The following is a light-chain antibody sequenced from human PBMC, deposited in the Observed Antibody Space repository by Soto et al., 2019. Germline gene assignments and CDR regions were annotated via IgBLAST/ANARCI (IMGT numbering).Light chain of an antibody. CDR1: SSNVGTSY. V-gene: IGLV1-47*01. CDR3: AAWDDSLTGKVV. Sequence: QSVLTQPPSASGTPGQRVTISCSGSSSNVGTSYIYWYQQVPGTAPRLLISSNDQRPSGVPARFSGSKSGTSASLAISGLRSEDEADYYCAAWDDSLTGKVVFGGGTKLTVL. J-gene: IGLJ3*02. CDR2: SND.